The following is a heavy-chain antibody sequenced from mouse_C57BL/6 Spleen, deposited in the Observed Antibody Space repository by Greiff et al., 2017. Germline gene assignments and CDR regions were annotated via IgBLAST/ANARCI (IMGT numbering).Heavy chain of an antibody. CDR1: GYTFTSYW. Sequence: QVQLQQPGAELVKPGASVKLSCKASGYTFTSYWMHWVKQRPGQGLEWIGMIHPKSGSTNYNEKFKSKATLTVDKSSSTAYMQLSSLTSEDSAVYYCARSPSTVVPMDYWGQGTSVTVSS. D-gene: IGHD1-1*01. CDR3: ARSPSTVVPMDY. J-gene: IGHJ4*01. CDR2: IHPKSGST. V-gene: IGHV1-64*01.